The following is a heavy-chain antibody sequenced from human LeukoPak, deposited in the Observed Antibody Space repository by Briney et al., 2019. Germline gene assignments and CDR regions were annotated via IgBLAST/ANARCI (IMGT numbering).Heavy chain of an antibody. J-gene: IGHJ4*02. CDR3: AKGGTFYYDSSGYHEDY. Sequence: GGSLRLSCAASGFTFSSYAMHWVRQAPGKGLEWVAVISYDGSNKYYADSVKGRFTISRDNSKNTLYLQMSRLRGEDTAVYYCAKGGTFYYDSSGYHEDYWGQGTLVTVSS. V-gene: IGHV3-30-3*01. D-gene: IGHD3-22*01. CDR2: ISYDGSNK. CDR1: GFTFSSYA.